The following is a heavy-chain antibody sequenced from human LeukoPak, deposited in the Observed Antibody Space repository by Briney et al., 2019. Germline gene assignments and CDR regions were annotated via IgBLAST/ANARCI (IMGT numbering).Heavy chain of an antibody. CDR2: IYSGGST. V-gene: IGHV3-53*01. CDR3: AREAVTRNYFDY. J-gene: IGHJ4*02. CDR1: GFTVSSNY. D-gene: IGHD4-17*01. Sequence: GGSLRLSCAASGFTVSSNYMNWVRQAPGKGLEWVSVIYSGGSTYYADSVRGRFTISRDNSKNTLYLQMNSLRAEDTAVYYCAREAVTRNYFDYWGQGTLVTVSS.